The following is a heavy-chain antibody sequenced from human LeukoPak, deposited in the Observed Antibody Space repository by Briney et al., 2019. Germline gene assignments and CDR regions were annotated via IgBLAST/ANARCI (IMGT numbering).Heavy chain of an antibody. V-gene: IGHV3-11*04. CDR3: ARGVSGPERFYYYYYMDV. J-gene: IGHJ6*03. D-gene: IGHD1-1*01. Sequence: GGSLRLSCAASGFTFSDYYMSWIRQAPGKGLEWVSYTSSSGSTIYYADSVKGRFTISRDNAKNSLYLQMNSLRAEDTAVYYCARGVSGPERFYYYYYMDVWGKGTTVTVSS. CDR1: GFTFSDYY. CDR2: TSSSGSTI.